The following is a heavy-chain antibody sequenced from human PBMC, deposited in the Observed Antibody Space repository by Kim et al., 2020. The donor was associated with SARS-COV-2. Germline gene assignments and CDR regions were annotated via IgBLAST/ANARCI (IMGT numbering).Heavy chain of an antibody. CDR1: GFTFGDYA. J-gene: IGHJ4*02. V-gene: IGHV3-49*04. CDR3: TRGADSSPPLSGY. Sequence: GGSLRLSCTASGFTFGDYAMSWVRQAPGKGLEWVGFIRSKAYGGTTEYAASVKGRFTISRDDSKSIAYLQMNSLKTEDTAVYYCTRGADSSPPLSGYWGQGTLVTVSS. D-gene: IGHD3-22*01. CDR2: IRSKAYGGTT.